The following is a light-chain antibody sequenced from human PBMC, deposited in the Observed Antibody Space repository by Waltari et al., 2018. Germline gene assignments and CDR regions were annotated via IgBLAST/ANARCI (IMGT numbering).Light chain of an antibody. CDR1: SRDVGAYNL. CDR3: CSFAGSLYV. V-gene: IGLV2-8*01. J-gene: IGLJ1*01. Sequence: QSALTQPPSASGSPGQSVTISCTGRSRDVGAYNLVSWYQQRPGRAPKLMIYEVSKLPSGVPDRFSGSKSGNTASLTVAGLQAEDEGDYYCCSFAGSLYVFGTATKVTVL. CDR2: EVS.